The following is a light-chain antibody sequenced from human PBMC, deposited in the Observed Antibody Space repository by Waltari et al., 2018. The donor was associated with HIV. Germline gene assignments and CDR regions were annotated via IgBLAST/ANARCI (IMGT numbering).Light chain of an antibody. Sequence: DIVMTQSPDCLAVSLGERATINFKSSQSVLSNSNNKNYLAWYQQKSGQSPKLLIYWASTRESGVPDRFSGSGSGTDFSLGISSLQAEDVAVYYCQQYYSTPLTFGGGTKVEIK. CDR3: QQYYSTPLT. CDR1: QSVLSNSNNKNY. CDR2: WAS. V-gene: IGKV4-1*01. J-gene: IGKJ4*01.